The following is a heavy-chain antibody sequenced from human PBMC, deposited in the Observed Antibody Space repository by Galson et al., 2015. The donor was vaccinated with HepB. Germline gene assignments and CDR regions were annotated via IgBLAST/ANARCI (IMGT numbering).Heavy chain of an antibody. CDR1: GFTFSTYD. D-gene: IGHD3-22*01. CDR2: IGTTGDT. Sequence: SVRLSCAASGFTFSTYDMHWVRQVTGKGLEWVSSIGTTGDTYYPGSVKGRFTIFRENAKNSLYLQMNNLRTGDTAIYFCAGERRGYFELWGRGTPVTVSS. CDR3: AGERRGYFEL. J-gene: IGHJ2*01. V-gene: IGHV3-13*01.